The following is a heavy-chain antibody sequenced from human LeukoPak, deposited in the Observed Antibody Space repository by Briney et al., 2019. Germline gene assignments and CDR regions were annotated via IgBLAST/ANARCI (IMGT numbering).Heavy chain of an antibody. CDR1: GFTFSSYW. CDR2: ISPRGDSM. D-gene: IGHD2-15*01. CDR3: ARDFLGESAAGGY. V-gene: IGHV3-21*01. Sequence: GGSLRLSCAASGFTFSSYWMSWVRQAPGKGLEWVSSISPRGDSMWHADSVKGRFTISRDNARNSLYMQMNGLRVEDSAVYYCARDFLGESAAGGYWGQGIQVTVSS. J-gene: IGHJ4*02.